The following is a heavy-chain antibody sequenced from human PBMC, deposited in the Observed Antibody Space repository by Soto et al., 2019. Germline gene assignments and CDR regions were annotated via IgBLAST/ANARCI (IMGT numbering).Heavy chain of an antibody. J-gene: IGHJ4*02. CDR1: GDSISTNNW. D-gene: IGHD6-19*01. V-gene: IGHV4-4*02. Sequence: PSETLSLTCAVSGDSISTNNWWSCVRQPPGKGLEWIGEVYHNGLTNYNPSLKSRVTMSVDTSKNQFSLKLTSVTAADTAIYYCARDAAVPGESDRFDYWGQGTLVTVSS. CDR3: ARDAAVPGESDRFDY. CDR2: VYHNGLT.